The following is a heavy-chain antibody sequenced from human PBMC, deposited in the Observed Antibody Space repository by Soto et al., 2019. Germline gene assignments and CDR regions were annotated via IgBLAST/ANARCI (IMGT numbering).Heavy chain of an antibody. J-gene: IGHJ5*02. V-gene: IGHV4-39*01. CDR3: ARHVFAGRLSDP. D-gene: IGHD3-3*01. CDR1: GGSISSSSYY. Sequence: PSETLSLTCTVSGGSISSSSYYWGWIRQPPGKGLEWIGSIYYSGSTYYNPSLKSRVTISVDTSKNQFSLKLSSVTAADTAVYYCARHVFAGRLSDPWGQGTLVTVSS. CDR2: IYYSGST.